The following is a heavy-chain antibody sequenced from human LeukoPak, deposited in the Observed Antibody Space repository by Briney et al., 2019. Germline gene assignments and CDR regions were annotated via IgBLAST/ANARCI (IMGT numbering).Heavy chain of an antibody. J-gene: IGHJ5*02. Sequence: ASVKVSCKASGYTFTSYDINWLRQATGQGLEWMGWMNPNSGNTGYAQKFQGRVTMTRNTSISTAYMELSSLRSEDTAVYYCARGIVAVAGSWFDPWGQGTLVTVSS. CDR2: MNPNSGNT. V-gene: IGHV1-8*01. CDR1: GYTFTSYD. D-gene: IGHD6-19*01. CDR3: ARGIVAVAGSWFDP.